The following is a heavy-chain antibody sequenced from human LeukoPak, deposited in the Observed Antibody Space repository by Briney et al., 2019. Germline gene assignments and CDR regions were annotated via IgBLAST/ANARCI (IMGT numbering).Heavy chain of an antibody. D-gene: IGHD3-22*01. V-gene: IGHV1-2*02. CDR1: GYTFTGYY. CDR3: AADPLSYDSSGYYPYWFGY. J-gene: IGHJ4*02. Sequence: ASVKVSCKASGYTFTGYYMHWVRQAPGQGLEWMGWINPNSGGTNYAQKFQERVTITRDMSTSTAYMELSSLRSEDTAVYYCAADPLSYDSSGYYPYWFGYWGQGTLVTVSS. CDR2: INPNSGGT.